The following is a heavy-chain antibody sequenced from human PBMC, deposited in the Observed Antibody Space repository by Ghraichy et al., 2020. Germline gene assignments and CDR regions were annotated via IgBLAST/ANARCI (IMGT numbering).Heavy chain of an antibody. J-gene: IGHJ4*02. V-gene: IGHV3-53*01. CDR1: GFTVSSNY. CDR3: AREKGDSFLDY. CDR2: IYSGGST. D-gene: IGHD2-21*02. Sequence: GGSLRLSCAASGFTVSSNYMSWVRQAPGKGLEWVSVIYSGGSTYYADSVKGRFTISRDNSKNTLYLQMNSLRAEDTAVYYCAREKGDSFLDYWGQGTLVTVSS.